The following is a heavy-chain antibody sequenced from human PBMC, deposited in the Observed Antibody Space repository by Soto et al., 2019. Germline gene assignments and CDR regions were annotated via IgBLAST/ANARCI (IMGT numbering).Heavy chain of an antibody. J-gene: IGHJ4*02. CDR1: GFTFTSHA. CDR3: AKDFSFGPPSGFDS. CDR2: ITYDGGNT. V-gene: IGHV3-30*18. Sequence: QVQLVESGGGVVQPGRSLRLSCAASGFTFTSHAMHWVRQAPGKGLEWVAVITYDGGNTFYVDSVKGRFTISRDESKKTLYLQMNSLRVDDTAVYYCAKDFSFGPPSGFDSWGQGILVIVSS. D-gene: IGHD1-26*01.